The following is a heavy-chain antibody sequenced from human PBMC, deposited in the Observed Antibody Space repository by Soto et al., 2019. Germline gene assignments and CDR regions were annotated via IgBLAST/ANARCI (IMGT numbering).Heavy chain of an antibody. CDR2: IDSSGSFI. V-gene: IGHV3-21*01. Sequence: PGGSLRLSCAASECTCISHAMNWVRQAPGKGLEWVSSIDSSGSFIYYADSVKGRFTISRDNAKSSLYLQMRSLRAEDTAVYYCARDPLWFGEIGYFDYWGQGALVTVSS. CDR1: ECTCISHA. CDR3: ARDPLWFGEIGYFDY. J-gene: IGHJ4*02. D-gene: IGHD3-10*01.